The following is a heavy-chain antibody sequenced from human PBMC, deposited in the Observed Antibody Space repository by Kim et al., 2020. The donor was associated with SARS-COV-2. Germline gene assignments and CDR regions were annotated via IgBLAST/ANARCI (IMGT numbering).Heavy chain of an antibody. Sequence: GGSLRLSCAASGFTFSSYGMHWVRQAPGKGLEWVAVISYDGSNKYYADSVKGRFTISRDNSKNTLYLQMNSLRAEDTAVYYCAKDRDSSWYISLFFPPFDPWGQGTLVTASS. CDR3: AKDRDSSWYISLFFPPFDP. J-gene: IGHJ5*02. D-gene: IGHD6-13*01. CDR1: GFTFSSYG. CDR2: ISYDGSNK. V-gene: IGHV3-30*18.